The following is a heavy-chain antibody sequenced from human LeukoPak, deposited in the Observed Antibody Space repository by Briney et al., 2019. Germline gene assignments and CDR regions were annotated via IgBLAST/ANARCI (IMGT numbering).Heavy chain of an antibody. CDR3: ARDEDYGGKGPLPDV. D-gene: IGHD4-23*01. CDR2: VYSTGST. CDR1: GGSISSSSYY. Sequence: SETLSLTCTVSGGSISSSSYYWGWIRQPAGKGLEWIGRVYSTGSTNYNPSLKSRVTMSVDTSRNQFPLKLSSVTAADTAVYYCARDEDYGGKGPLPDVWGKGTTVTVSS. V-gene: IGHV4-39*06. J-gene: IGHJ6*04.